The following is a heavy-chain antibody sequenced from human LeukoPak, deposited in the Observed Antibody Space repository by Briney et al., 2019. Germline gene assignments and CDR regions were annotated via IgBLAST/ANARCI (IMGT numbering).Heavy chain of an antibody. J-gene: IGHJ4*02. V-gene: IGHV4-59*11. CDR3: ARGVGVRGVATFDY. CDR2: IYYSGST. Sequence: PSETLSLTCTVSGGSISSHYWSWIRQPPGKGLEWIGYIYYSGSTNYNPSLKSRVTISVDTSKNQFSPKLSSVTAADTAVYYCARGVGVRGVATFDYWGQGTLVTVSS. D-gene: IGHD3-10*01. CDR1: GGSISSHY.